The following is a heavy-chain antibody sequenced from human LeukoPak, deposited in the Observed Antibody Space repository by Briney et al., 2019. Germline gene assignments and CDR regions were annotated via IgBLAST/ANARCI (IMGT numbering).Heavy chain of an antibody. CDR1: GFSPSTSGMC. Sequence: SGPALVKPTQTLTLTCTFSGFSPSTSGMCVSWIRQPPGKALEWLARIDWDDDKYYSTSLRTRLTISKDTSKNQVVLTMTNMDPVDTATYYCARNGGNSGGYYFDYWGQGTLVTVSS. J-gene: IGHJ4*02. V-gene: IGHV2-70*11. CDR2: IDWDDDK. D-gene: IGHD4-23*01. CDR3: ARNGGNSGGYYFDY.